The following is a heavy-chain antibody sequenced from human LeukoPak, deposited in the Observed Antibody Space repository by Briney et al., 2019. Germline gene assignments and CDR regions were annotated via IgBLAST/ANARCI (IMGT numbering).Heavy chain of an antibody. V-gene: IGHV3-30*18. D-gene: IGHD3-3*01. CDR3: AKEYYDFWSGYPHDY. J-gene: IGHJ4*02. Sequence: SGGSLRLSCAASGFTFSNYGMHWVRQAPGKGLEWVAVISYDGSNKYYADSVKGRFTISRDNSKNTLFLQMNSLRAEDTALYYCAKEYYDFWSGYPHDYWGQGTLVTVSS. CDR2: ISYDGSNK. CDR1: GFTFSNYG.